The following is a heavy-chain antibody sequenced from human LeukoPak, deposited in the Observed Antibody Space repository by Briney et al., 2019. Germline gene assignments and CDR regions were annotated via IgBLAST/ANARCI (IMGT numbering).Heavy chain of an antibody. CDR1: GFSFDDYG. V-gene: IGHV3-23*01. CDR2: ISTSGGST. J-gene: IGHJ4*02. CDR3: AKQVGYCSDGSCYFDY. D-gene: IGHD2-15*01. Sequence: GGSLRLSCITSGFSFDDYGVSWVRQAPGKGLEWVSAISTSGGSTYYADSVKGRFTISRDNSKNTLNLQMNSLRAEDTAVYYCAKQVGYCSDGSCYFDYWGQGTLVTVSS.